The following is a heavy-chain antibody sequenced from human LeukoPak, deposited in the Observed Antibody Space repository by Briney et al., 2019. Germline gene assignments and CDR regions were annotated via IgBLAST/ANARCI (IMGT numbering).Heavy chain of an antibody. J-gene: IGHJ1*01. CDR3: AKGVAAAASAEYFQH. CDR1: GFTFSSYA. V-gene: IGHV3-23*01. Sequence: SGGSLRLSCAASGFTFSSYAMSWVRQAPGKGLEWVSAINGSGGSTYYADSVKGRFTISRDNSKNTLYLQMNSLRAEDTAVYYCAKGVAAAASAEYFQHWGQGNLVTVSS. D-gene: IGHD6-13*01. CDR2: INGSGGST.